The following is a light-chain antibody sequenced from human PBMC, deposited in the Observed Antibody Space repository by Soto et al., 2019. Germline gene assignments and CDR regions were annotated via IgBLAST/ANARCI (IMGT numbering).Light chain of an antibody. Sequence: EIVMTQSPATLSVSPGERATLSCRASQSVSSNLAWYQQKPGQAPRLFIYGASARVTGIPANFSGSGSGTEFTLTISSLQSEDFAVYHCQQYNICPYTLGQGTKLEIK. J-gene: IGKJ2*01. CDR3: QQYNICPYT. CDR2: GAS. CDR1: QSVSSN. V-gene: IGKV3-15*01.